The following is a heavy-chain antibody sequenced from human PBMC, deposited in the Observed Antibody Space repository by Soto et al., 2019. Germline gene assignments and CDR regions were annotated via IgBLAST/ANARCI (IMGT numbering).Heavy chain of an antibody. J-gene: IGHJ4*02. Sequence: QLQLQESGPGLVKPSETLSLTCTVSGGSISSSSYYWGWIRQPPGKGLEWIGSISYSGSTYYNPSPKSRVTISVDTSNVPSSLKLSSVPDADTAVYYCPRHDEWLVPLVEYWGPGTLVTVSS. CDR1: GGSISSSSYY. D-gene: IGHD6-19*01. CDR2: ISYSGST. CDR3: PRHDEWLVPLVEY. V-gene: IGHV4-39*01.